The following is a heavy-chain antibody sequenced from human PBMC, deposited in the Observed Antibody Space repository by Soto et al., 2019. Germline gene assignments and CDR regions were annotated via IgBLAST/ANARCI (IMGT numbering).Heavy chain of an antibody. V-gene: IGHV3-23*01. Sequence: GGSLRLSCPPSGFTFTTYAMSWVRQAPGKGLEWVSSISSGGDTYYADSVKGRFTISRDSSKNTLYLQMNNLRAEDTATYYCAKDYSSGYYAFDIWGRGTMVTVAS. CDR1: GFTFTTYA. CDR2: ISSGGDT. D-gene: IGHD3-22*01. J-gene: IGHJ3*02. CDR3: AKDYSSGYYAFDI.